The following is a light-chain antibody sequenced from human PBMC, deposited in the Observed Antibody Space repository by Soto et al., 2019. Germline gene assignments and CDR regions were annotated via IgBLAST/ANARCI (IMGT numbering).Light chain of an antibody. CDR1: QHINTW. Sequence: DIQMTQSPYTLSASVGDRVTITCRASQHINTWLAWYQQKSGKAPKLLMYDASSLESGVPSRFSGSSSGTEFTLTISSVQPGDFATYYCQQYHSYPYTSGQGTKLEIK. CDR2: DAS. V-gene: IGKV1-5*01. CDR3: QQYHSYPYT. J-gene: IGKJ2*01.